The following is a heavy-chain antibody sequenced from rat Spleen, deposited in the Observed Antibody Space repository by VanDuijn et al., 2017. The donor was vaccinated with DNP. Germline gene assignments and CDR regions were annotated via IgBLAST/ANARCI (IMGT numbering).Heavy chain of an antibody. CDR2: INKDSSTI. J-gene: IGHJ2*01. D-gene: IGHD1-1*01. CDR3: ARGTTVVTD. V-gene: IGHV4-2*01. Sequence: EVKLVESGGGLVQPGRLLKLSCAASGFNFNGYWMGWVRQAPGKGLEWIGQINKDSSTINYIPSLKEKITISRDNAQNTLYLQMSSLQTEDTATYYCARGTTVVTDWGQGVMVTVSS. CDR1: GFNFNGYW.